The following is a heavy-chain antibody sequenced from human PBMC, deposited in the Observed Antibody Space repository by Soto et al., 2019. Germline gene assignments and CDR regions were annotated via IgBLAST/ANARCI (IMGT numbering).Heavy chain of an antibody. J-gene: IGHJ6*02. V-gene: IGHV3-15*01. CDR1: GFTFTAYA. D-gene: IGHD1-26*01. CDR2: IKSKTDGGTT. CDR3: TTDHSGSYHYYYYYGMDV. Sequence: GGSLRLSCAASGFTFTAYAMSWVRQAPGKGLEWVGRIKSKTDGGTTDYAAPVKGRFTISRDDSKNTLYLQMNSLKTEDTAVYYCTTDHSGSYHYYYYYGMDVWGQGTTVTVSS.